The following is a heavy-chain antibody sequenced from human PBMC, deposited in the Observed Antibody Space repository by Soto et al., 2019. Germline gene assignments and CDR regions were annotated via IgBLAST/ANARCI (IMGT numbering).Heavy chain of an antibody. CDR1: GGSFSGYY. CDR2: INHSGST. J-gene: IGHJ4*02. CDR3: ARGLGSSLTIEYYFDY. V-gene: IGHV4-34*01. D-gene: IGHD7-27*01. Sequence: SETLSLTCAVYGGSFSGYYWSWIRQPPGKGLEWIGEINHSGSTNYNPSLKSRVTISVDTSKNQFSLKLSSVTAADTAVYYCARGLGSSLTIEYYFDYWGQGTLVTVSS.